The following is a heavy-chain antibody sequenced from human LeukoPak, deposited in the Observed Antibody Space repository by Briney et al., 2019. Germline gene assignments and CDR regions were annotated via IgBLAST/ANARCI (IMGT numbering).Heavy chain of an antibody. CDR1: GCTFTTYW. CDR2: INSDGSIT. CDR3: ARDAVDTANAV. Sequence: PGGSLRLSCAASGCTFTTYWMHWVRQAPGKGLVWVSHINSDGSITSYADSVKGRFTISRDNAKNTLYLQMNSLRAEDTAVYYCARDAVDTANAVWGQGTTVTVSS. V-gene: IGHV3-74*01. J-gene: IGHJ6*02. D-gene: IGHD5-18*01.